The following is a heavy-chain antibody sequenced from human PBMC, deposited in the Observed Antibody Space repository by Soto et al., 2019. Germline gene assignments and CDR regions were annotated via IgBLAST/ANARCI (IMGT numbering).Heavy chain of an antibody. CDR1: GFTFSSNA. Sequence: DVQLLESGGGLVQPGGSLRLSCAASGFTFSSNAMNWVRQAPGKGLEGVSTISGSGTGKYYADSVKGRFTISRDNSRNTLFLQMNNLRAEDAAVYYCAKDRSPGASTWNVYWGQGTLVTVSS. V-gene: IGHV3-23*01. J-gene: IGHJ4*02. CDR2: ISGSGTGK. D-gene: IGHD1-26*01. CDR3: AKDRSPGASTWNVY.